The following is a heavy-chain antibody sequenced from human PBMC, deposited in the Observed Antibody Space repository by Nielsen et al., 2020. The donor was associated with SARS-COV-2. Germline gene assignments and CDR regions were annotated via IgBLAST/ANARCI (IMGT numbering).Heavy chain of an antibody. D-gene: IGHD5-12*01. CDR2: VSGDSAATT. CDR3: ARDGRIGYGVYLDH. V-gene: IGHV3-23*01. CDR1: GYTFSAYA. Sequence: GESLPISCEASGYTFSAYAMIWVRQAAGKGLEWVSAVSGDSAATTYYPDSVKGRFIISRDSSKNTLYLQMHGLRAEDTAVYYCARDGRIGYGVYLDHWGQGTPVTVSS. J-gene: IGHJ4*02.